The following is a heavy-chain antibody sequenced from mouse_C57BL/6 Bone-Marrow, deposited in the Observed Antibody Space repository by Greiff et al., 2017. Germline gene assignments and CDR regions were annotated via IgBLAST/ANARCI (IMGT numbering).Heavy chain of an antibody. V-gene: IGHV1-55*01. Sequence: QVQLQQPGAELVKPGASVKMSCKASGYTFTSYWITWVKQRPGHGLEWIGDIYPGSGSTNYNEKFKSKATLTVDTSSSTAYMQLSSLTSEDSAVYYCASRYCWYLDVWGTGTTVTGSS. CDR2: IYPGSGST. J-gene: IGHJ1*03. CDR1: GYTFTSYW. CDR3: ASRYCWYLDV.